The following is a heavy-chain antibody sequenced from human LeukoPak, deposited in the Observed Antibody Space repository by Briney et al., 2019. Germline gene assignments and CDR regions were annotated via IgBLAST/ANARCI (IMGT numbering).Heavy chain of an antibody. CDR3: ARDRGYTFDY. D-gene: IGHD3-22*01. Sequence: GGSLRLSCAASGFAFNTYWMHWVRQAPGKGLVWVSRIKSDGSNTTYTDSVKGRFTISRDNAKNTLYLQMNSLSAEDTAMYFCARDRGYTFDYWGQGTLVTVSS. CDR2: IKSDGSNT. CDR1: GFAFNTYW. J-gene: IGHJ4*02. V-gene: IGHV3-74*01.